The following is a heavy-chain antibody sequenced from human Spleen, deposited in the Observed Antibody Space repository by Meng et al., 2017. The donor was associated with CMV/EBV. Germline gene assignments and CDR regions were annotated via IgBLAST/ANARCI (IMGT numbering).Heavy chain of an antibody. CDR2: ISASGVNS. CDR3: AKDLQGGRSTGFYWYFDL. CDR1: GFTFRTYA. Sequence: GESLRLSCAASGFTFRTYAMSWVRQSPGRGLEWVSAISASGVNSYYADSVKGRFTVSRDNSKNTLHLQMNSLRAEDTAVYFCAKDLQGGRSTGFYWYFDLWGRGTLVTVSS. V-gene: IGHV3-23*01. J-gene: IGHJ2*01. D-gene: IGHD3-22*01.